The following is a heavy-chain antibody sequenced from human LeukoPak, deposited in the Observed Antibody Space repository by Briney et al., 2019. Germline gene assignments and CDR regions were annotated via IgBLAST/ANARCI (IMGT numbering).Heavy chain of an antibody. Sequence: SETLSLTCAVSGGSISSSNWWSWVRQPPGKGLEWIGEIYHSGSTNYNPSLKSRVTISVDKSKNQSSLKLSSVTAADTAVYYCARAGQQLAPYYYYGMDVWGQGTTVTVSS. J-gene: IGHJ6*02. CDR3: ARAGQQLAPYYYYGMDV. CDR2: IYHSGST. V-gene: IGHV4-4*02. D-gene: IGHD6-13*01. CDR1: GGSISSSNW.